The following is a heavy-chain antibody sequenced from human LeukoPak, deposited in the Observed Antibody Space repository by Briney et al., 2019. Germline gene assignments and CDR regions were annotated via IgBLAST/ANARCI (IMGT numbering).Heavy chain of an antibody. CDR2: ISSNGDNT. CDR1: GFTFNNYP. J-gene: IGHJ4*02. CDR3: ARERPDYGGNVDY. Sequence: GGSLRLSCAASGFTFNNYPIHWVRQAPGKGLEYVSAISSNGDNTYYANSVKGRFTVPRDNSKNTVYLQMGSLRPDDMAVYYCARERPDYGGNVDYWGQGTLVTVSS. V-gene: IGHV3-64*01. D-gene: IGHD4-23*01.